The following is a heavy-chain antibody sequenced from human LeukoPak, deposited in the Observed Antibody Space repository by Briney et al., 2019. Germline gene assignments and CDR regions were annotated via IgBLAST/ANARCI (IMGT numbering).Heavy chain of an antibody. V-gene: IGHV1-46*01. CDR2: INPSGGST. CDR3: ARATLSDFYFNY. Sequence: ASVKVSCKASGYTFTSYYMHWVRQAPGQGLEWMGIINPSGGSTSYAQKFQGRVTMTRDTSTSTVYMELSSLRSEDTAVYFCARATLSDFYFNYWGQGTLVTVSS. CDR1: GYTFTSYY. J-gene: IGHJ4*02.